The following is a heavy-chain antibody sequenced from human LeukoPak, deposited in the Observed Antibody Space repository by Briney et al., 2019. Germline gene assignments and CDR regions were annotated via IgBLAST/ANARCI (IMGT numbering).Heavy chain of an antibody. CDR2: IGGSGGST. CDR1: GFTFSSYA. CDR3: AKDNPDYGGNSHY. J-gene: IGHJ4*02. D-gene: IGHD4-23*01. Sequence: PGGSLRLSCAASGFTFSSYAMHWVRQAPGKGLEWVSAIGGSGGSTYYADSVKGRFTISRDNSKNTLYLQMNSLRAEDTAVYYCAKDNPDYGGNSHYWGQGTLVTVSS. V-gene: IGHV3-23*01.